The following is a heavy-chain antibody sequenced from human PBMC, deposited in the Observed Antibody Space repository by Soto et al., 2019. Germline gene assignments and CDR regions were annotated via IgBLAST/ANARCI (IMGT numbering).Heavy chain of an antibody. J-gene: IGHJ4*02. V-gene: IGHV4-4*02. CDR1: GDSVTSNVW. D-gene: IGHD6-19*01. CDR3: ARDAAVPGESDRFDY. CDR2: AYHNGLT. Sequence: LSLTCAVSGDSVTSNVWWSWVRQPPGKGLEWIGEAYHNGLTDYNPSLKSRVTMSVDTSKNEFSLKLTSLTAADTAVYYCARDAAVPGESDRFDYWGQGTLVTVSS.